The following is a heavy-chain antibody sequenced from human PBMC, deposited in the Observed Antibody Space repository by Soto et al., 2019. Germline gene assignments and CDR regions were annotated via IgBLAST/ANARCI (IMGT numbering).Heavy chain of an antibody. CDR3: ARERLGVVATISPWFDP. CDR1: GGTFSSDG. CDR2: ITRIFGTT. D-gene: IGHD5-12*01. V-gene: IGHV1-69*06. J-gene: IGHJ5*02. Sequence: QLQLVQSGAEVKEPGSSVKVSCKASGGTFSSDGISWVRQAPGQGLEWMGGITRIFGTTTYAQKFQDRVTITADKSTSTAYMDLSSLRSEDTAVYYCARERLGVVATISPWFDPWGQGTLVTVSS.